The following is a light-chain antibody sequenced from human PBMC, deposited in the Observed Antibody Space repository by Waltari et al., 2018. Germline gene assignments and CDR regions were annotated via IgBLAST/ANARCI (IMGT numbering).Light chain of an antibody. CDR2: DAS. CDR1: HDIAKY. J-gene: IGKJ3*01. CDR3: QQYYNVPRT. Sequence: DIQMTQTPTFLSASVGDRVTIRCQASHDIAKYLNWYQQKPGEAPKVLIYDASNLETGVSSRFSGSGSGTEFTFTISTSQPEDDATYYCQQYYNVPRTFGPGTRVD. V-gene: IGKV1-33*01.